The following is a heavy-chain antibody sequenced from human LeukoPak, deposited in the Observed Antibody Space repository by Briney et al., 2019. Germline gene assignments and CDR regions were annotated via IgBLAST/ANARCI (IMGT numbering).Heavy chain of an antibody. CDR3: ATYSSLNRREFQY. CDR2: ISSSSSTV. J-gene: IGHJ1*01. CDR1: GFTFSDYY. D-gene: IGHD3-22*01. V-gene: IGHV3-11*04. Sequence: PGGSLRLSCAASGFTFSDYYMSWIRQAPGKGLEWVSSISSSSSTVYYADSVKGRFTISRDNAKNSLYLQMNSLRAEDTAVYYCATYSSLNRREFQYWGQGTLLTISS.